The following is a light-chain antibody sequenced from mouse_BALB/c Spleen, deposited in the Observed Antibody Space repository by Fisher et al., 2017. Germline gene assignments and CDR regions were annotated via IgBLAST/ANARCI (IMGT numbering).Light chain of an antibody. CDR1: SSVSY. Sequence: IVLTQSTAIMSASPGEKVTITCSASSSVSYMHWYQQKSGTSPKPWIYEISKLASGVPARFSGSGSGTSYSLTISRMEAEDAATYYCQQWSSYPLTFGSGTKLEIK. V-gene: IGKV4-59*01. J-gene: IGKJ4*01. CDR3: QQWSSYPLT. CDR2: EIS.